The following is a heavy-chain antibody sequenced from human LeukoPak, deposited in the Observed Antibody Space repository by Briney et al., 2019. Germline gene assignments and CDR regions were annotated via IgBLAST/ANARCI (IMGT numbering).Heavy chain of an antibody. D-gene: IGHD6-13*01. V-gene: IGHV3-23*01. Sequence: PGGSLRLSCAASGFTFSSYAMSWVRQAPGKGLEWVSAISGSGGSTYYADSMKGRFTISRDNAKNSLYLQMNSLRAEDTAVYYCARGHSSTWYSDYWGQGTLVTVSS. CDR2: ISGSGGST. CDR1: GFTFSSYA. CDR3: ARGHSSTWYSDY. J-gene: IGHJ4*02.